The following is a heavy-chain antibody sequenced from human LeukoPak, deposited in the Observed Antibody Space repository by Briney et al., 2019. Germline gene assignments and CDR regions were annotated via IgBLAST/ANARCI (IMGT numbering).Heavy chain of an antibody. V-gene: IGHV3-30*02. D-gene: IGHD3/OR15-3a*01. Sequence: GGSLRLSCAASGFTFSKYGMHWVRQAPGKGLEWVGLIRDSGEAFYADFARGRFAISRDESENTLYLQMNSLRVEDTAVYFCARDRAANQDWVEFDPWGQGTPVIVSS. CDR3: ARDRAANQDWVEFDP. CDR1: GFTFSKYG. J-gene: IGHJ5*02. CDR2: IRDSGEA.